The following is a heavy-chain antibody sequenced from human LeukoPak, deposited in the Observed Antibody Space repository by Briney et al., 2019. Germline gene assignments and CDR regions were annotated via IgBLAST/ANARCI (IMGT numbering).Heavy chain of an antibody. J-gene: IGHJ4*02. CDR1: GRSISSSSYY. V-gene: IGHV4-39*01. Sequence: SETLSLTCTLSGRSISSSSYYWGWIRQPPGKGLERIGSIYYSGSTYYNPSLKSRVTISVDTSKNQFSLKLSSVTAADTAVYYCARLGGIYDPRESGDYWGQGTLVTVSS. D-gene: IGHD3-16*01. CDR2: IYYSGST. CDR3: ARLGGIYDPRESGDY.